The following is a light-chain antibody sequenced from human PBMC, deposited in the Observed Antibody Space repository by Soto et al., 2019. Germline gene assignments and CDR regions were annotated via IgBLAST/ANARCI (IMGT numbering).Light chain of an antibody. Sequence: DIQMTQSPSSLSASVGGRVTITCQASQDISNSLNWYHQKPGKAPKLLIYDATNLKTGVPSRFSGSGSGTDFTFTISSLQPEDIATYYCQRFDNVPITFGQGTRLEIK. J-gene: IGKJ5*01. V-gene: IGKV1-33*01. CDR3: QRFDNVPIT. CDR1: QDISNS. CDR2: DAT.